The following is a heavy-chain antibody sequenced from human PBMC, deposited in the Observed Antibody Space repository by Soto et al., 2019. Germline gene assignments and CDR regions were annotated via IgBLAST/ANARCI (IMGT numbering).Heavy chain of an antibody. Sequence: QVQLVQSGAEVKKPGSSVKVSCKASGGTFSTYTITWVRQAPGQGLEWMGRIIPIIGIINYAQKFQGRVTISADNFTGTAYMELTGLRSDDTAVYYCAGDPDSHYNDSHASSYPWRQGTLVTVSS. CDR1: GGTFSTYT. V-gene: IGHV1-69*08. CDR3: AGDPDSHYNDSHASSYP. CDR2: IIPIIGII. J-gene: IGHJ5*02. D-gene: IGHD4-4*01.